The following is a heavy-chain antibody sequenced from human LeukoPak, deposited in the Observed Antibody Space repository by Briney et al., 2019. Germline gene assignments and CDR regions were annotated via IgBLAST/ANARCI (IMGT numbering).Heavy chain of an antibody. CDR3: ARTTMVRGTYYMDV. Sequence: SETLSLTCTVSGGSISSYYWSWIRQPPGKVLEWIGYIYYSGYTNYNPSLKSRVTISVDTSKNQFSLMLSSVTAADTAVYYCARTTMVRGTYYMDVWGKGTTVTISS. V-gene: IGHV4-59*01. D-gene: IGHD3-10*01. CDR2: IYYSGYT. CDR1: GGSISSYY. J-gene: IGHJ6*03.